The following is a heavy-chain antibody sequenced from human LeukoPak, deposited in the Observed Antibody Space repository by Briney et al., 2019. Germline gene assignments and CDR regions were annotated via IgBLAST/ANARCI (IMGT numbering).Heavy chain of an antibody. V-gene: IGHV3-23*01. D-gene: IGHD3-9*01. Sequence: GGSLRLSCAASGFTFSSYGMHWVRQAPGKGLEWVSAISGSGGSTYYADSVKGRFTISRDNSKNTLYLQMNSLRAEDTAVYYCARDGGEYYDILTGYYPRLYYMDVWGKGTTVTISS. CDR1: GFTFSSYG. CDR3: ARDGGEYYDILTGYYPRLYYMDV. J-gene: IGHJ6*03. CDR2: ISGSGGST.